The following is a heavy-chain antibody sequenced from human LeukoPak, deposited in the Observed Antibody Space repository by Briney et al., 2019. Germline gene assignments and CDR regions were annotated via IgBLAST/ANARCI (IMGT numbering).Heavy chain of an antibody. D-gene: IGHD2-21*01. CDR3: AKSAGRAIDYGMDV. CDR1: GFTFSNYA. J-gene: IGHJ6*02. Sequence: QTGGSLRLSCAASGFTFSNYAMTWVRQAPGKGLEWVSALSGSGSSTYYADSVKGRFTISRDNSKNTLYLQMNSLRAEDTAVYYCAKSAGRAIDYGMDVWGQGTTVTVSS. CDR2: LSGSGSST. V-gene: IGHV3-23*01.